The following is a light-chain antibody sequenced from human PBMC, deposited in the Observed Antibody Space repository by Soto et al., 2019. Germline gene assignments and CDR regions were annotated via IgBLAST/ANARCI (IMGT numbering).Light chain of an antibody. V-gene: IGLV2-23*02. CDR1: TSDVGSYDL. CDR3: V. J-gene: IGLJ1*01. Sequence: QSALTQPAPVSGSPGQSITISCTGTTSDVGSYDLVSWYQQHPGKAPKIMIYEVSKRPSGDSNRFSSSKSGNTASLTISGLQAEDEAGSPYVFGTGTKLTVL. CDR2: EVS.